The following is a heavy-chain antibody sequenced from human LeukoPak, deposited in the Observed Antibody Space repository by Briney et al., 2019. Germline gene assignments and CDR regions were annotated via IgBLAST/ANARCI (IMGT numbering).Heavy chain of an antibody. CDR3: ASVEMATGFDY. CDR2: IIPIFGIA. V-gene: IGHV1-69*04. CDR1: GGTFSSYA. Sequence: SVKVSCKASGGTFSSYAISWVRQAPGQGLEWMGRIIPIFGIANYAQKVQGRVTITADKSTSTAYMELSSLRSEDTAVYYCASVEMATGFDYWGQGTLVTVSS. D-gene: IGHD5-24*01. J-gene: IGHJ4*02.